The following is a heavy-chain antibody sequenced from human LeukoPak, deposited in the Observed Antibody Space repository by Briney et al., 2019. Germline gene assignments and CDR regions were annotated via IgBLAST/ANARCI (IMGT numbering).Heavy chain of an antibody. J-gene: IGHJ5*02. CDR3: AREVSGYSSSWYQGGYGWFDP. Sequence: ASVKVSCKASGGTFSSYAISWVRQAPGQGLEWMGWISAYNGNTNYAQKLQGRVTMTRDMSTSTVYMELSSLRSEDTAVYYCAREVSGYSSSWYQGGYGWFDPWGQGTLVTVSS. CDR2: ISAYNGNT. D-gene: IGHD6-13*01. V-gene: IGHV1-18*01. CDR1: GGTFSSYA.